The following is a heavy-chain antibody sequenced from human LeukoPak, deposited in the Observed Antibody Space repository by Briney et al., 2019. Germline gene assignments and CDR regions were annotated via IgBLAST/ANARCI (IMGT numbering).Heavy chain of an antibody. J-gene: IGHJ5*02. Sequence: PGGSLRLSCAASGFTFSVYAMSWVRQAPGKGLEWVSTVSGSGGSTYYADSVKGRFTISRDNSKNTLYLQMNSLRAEDTAVYYCAKIPGGTLNWFDPWGQGTLVTVSS. CDR3: AKIPGGTLNWFDP. CDR1: GFTFSVYA. D-gene: IGHD6-13*01. V-gene: IGHV3-23*01. CDR2: VSGSGGST.